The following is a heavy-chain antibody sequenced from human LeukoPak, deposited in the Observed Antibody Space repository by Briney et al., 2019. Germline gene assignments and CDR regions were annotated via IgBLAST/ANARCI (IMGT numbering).Heavy chain of an antibody. D-gene: IGHD6-13*01. CDR2: INPNSGGT. V-gene: IGHV1-2*02. CDR1: GYTFTGYY. CDR3: ARDVRRNNSSHIDC. Sequence: GASVKVFCKASGYTFTGYYMHWVRQAPGQGLEWMGWINPNSGGTNYAQKFQGRVTMTRDTSINTTYMELSRLKSDDTAVYYCARDVRRNNSSHIDCWGQGALVTVSS. J-gene: IGHJ4*02.